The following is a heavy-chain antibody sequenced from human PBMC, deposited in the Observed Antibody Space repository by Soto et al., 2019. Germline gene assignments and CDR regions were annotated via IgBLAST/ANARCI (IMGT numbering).Heavy chain of an antibody. D-gene: IGHD1-1*01. CDR3: ATFRPVTTHLSG. CDR2: ISTESANT. CDR1: GDSFTTYD. J-gene: IGHJ4*02. V-gene: IGHV1-18*04. Sequence: QVQLEQSGPEEMKSGASVRISCKASGDSFTTYDITWVRQAPGRGPDGMGWISTESANTNYADRLTSGVRLSPEASMGTAYTAVRSPTSDEPAIDYGATFRPVTTHLSGWGQGALSSVSS.